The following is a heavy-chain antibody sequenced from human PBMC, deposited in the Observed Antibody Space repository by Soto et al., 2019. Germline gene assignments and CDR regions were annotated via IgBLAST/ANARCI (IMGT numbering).Heavy chain of an antibody. CDR1: GDSISSSSYY. CDR2: IYYSGST. D-gene: IGHD2-2*03. J-gene: IGHJ4*02. CDR3: AREGNLGRWIQPLDS. V-gene: IGHV4-39*02. Sequence: TSETLSLTCTVSGDSISSSSYYWGWIRQPPGKGLEWIGSIYYSGSTYYSPSLRSRATISVDTSKNQFSLKLTSVTAADTAVYFCAREGNLGRWIQPLDSWGQGTLVTVS.